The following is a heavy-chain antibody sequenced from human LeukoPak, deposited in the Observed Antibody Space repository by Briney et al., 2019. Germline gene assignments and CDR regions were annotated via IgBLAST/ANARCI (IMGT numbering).Heavy chain of an antibody. Sequence: GGSLRLSCAASGFTYSSYAMSWVRQAPGKGLEWVSAISAGGETPYYADSVKGRFTISRDNFKNTLYLRMNSLRADDTAVYYCAKRRYCSTTNCHDFDYWGQGTLVTVSS. CDR3: AKRRYCSTTNCHDFDY. J-gene: IGHJ4*02. D-gene: IGHD2-2*01. CDR2: ISAGGETP. V-gene: IGHV3-23*01. CDR1: GFTYSSYA.